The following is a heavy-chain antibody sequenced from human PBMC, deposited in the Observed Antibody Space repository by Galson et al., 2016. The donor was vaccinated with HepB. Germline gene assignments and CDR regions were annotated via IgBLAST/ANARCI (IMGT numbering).Heavy chain of an antibody. CDR3: ARASIVGATSGFDF. J-gene: IGHJ4*02. CDR2: ISAGGGPT. CDR1: GFTFRNYE. V-gene: IGHV3-48*03. D-gene: IGHD1-26*01. Sequence: SLRLSCAVSGFTFRNYEMNWVRQAPGKGLEWVSYISAGGGPTYYADAVKGRFTNSRDKSKNTLYLQMTSLRAEDTAVYSCARASIVGATSGFDFWGQGTLVTVSS.